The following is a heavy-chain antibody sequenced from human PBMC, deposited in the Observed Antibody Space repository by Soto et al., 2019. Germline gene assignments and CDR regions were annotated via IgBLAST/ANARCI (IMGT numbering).Heavy chain of an antibody. CDR2: IFYSGST. Sequence: KSSETLSLTCTVSGGSISNYYGSWIRQPPGRGLEWIGHIFYSGSTNYNPALKSRVTISVDTSKSQFSLKLSSVTAADTAVYYCAKDSGYNYGYFRWFDPWGQGTLVTVSS. CDR1: GGSISNYY. CDR3: AKDSGYNYGYFRWFDP. J-gene: IGHJ5*02. D-gene: IGHD5-18*01. V-gene: IGHV4-59*01.